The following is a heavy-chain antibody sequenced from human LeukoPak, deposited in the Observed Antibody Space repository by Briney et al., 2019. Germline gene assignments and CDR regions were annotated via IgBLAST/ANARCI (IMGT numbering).Heavy chain of an antibody. Sequence: GGSLRLSCAASGFTFSSYWMSWVRQAPGKGLEWVANIKQDGSEKYYVDSVKGRFTISRDNAKNSLYLQMNSLRAEDTAVYYCAKGGRNIAAAVGGYYYYMDVWGKGTTVTVSS. CDR2: IKQDGSEK. CDR3: AKGGRNIAAAVGGYYYYMDV. V-gene: IGHV3-7*01. J-gene: IGHJ6*03. CDR1: GFTFSSYW. D-gene: IGHD6-13*01.